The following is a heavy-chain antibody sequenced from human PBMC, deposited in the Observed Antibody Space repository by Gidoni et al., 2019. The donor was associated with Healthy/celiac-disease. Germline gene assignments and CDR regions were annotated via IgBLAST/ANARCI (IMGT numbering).Heavy chain of an antibody. CDR3: AKVGSSGYYYLLFDY. Sequence: EVQLLESGGGLVQPGGSLRLSCAASGFTFRSYAMSWVRQAPGKGLEWVSAISGSGGSTYYADSVKGRFTISRDNSKNTLYLQMNSLRAEDTAVYYCAKVGSSGYYYLLFDYWGQGTLVTVSS. CDR1: GFTFRSYA. V-gene: IGHV3-23*01. CDR2: ISGSGGST. D-gene: IGHD3-22*01. J-gene: IGHJ4*02.